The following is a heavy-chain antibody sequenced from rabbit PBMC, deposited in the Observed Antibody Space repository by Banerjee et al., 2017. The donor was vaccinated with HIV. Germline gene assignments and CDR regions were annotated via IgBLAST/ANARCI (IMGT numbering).Heavy chain of an antibody. CDR2: IYTGDGHT. CDR3: ARNAGSSDSNL. Sequence: QEQLVESGGGLVQPGGSLKLTCTASGFDFSSSYWGCWVRQAPGKGLEWIGCIYTGDGHTYNASWAKGRFTISKTSSTTVDLKMTSLTAADTAMYYCARNAGSSDSNLWGQGTLVTVS. CDR1: GFDFSSSYW. J-gene: IGHJ4*01. D-gene: IGHD8-1*01. V-gene: IGHV1S45*01.